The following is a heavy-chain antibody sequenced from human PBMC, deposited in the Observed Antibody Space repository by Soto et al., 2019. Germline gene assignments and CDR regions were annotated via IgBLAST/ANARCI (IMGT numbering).Heavy chain of an antibody. D-gene: IGHD6-13*01. CDR2: IYSGGST. J-gene: IGHJ3*01. V-gene: IGHV3-53*02. CDR3: AGDFGAAGFDAFDL. Sequence: EVQLVETGGGLIQPGGSLRLSCAASGFTVSSNYMSWVRQAPGKGLEWVSVIYSGGSTYYADSVKGRFTISRDNSKNTVYLQMNSLRPEDTAVYYCAGDFGAAGFDAFDLWGQGTMVTVSS. CDR1: GFTVSSNY.